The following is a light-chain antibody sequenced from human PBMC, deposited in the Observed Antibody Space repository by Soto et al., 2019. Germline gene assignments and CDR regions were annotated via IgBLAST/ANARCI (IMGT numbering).Light chain of an antibody. J-gene: IGKJ1*01. CDR2: DAS. CDR1: RSISDW. V-gene: IGKV1-5*01. CDR3: LQYSSHSWT. Sequence: DIPLTHSHSSLSPSFLESVPIXCRASRSISDWLAWYQQKPGKAPELLIFDASNLKSGVSSRFSGSGSGTEFTLTISRLQPDDVATYYCLQYSSHSWTFGQGTKVDI.